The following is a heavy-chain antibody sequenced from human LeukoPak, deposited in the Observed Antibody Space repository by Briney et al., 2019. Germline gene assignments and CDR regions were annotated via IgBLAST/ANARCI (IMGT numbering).Heavy chain of an antibody. J-gene: IGHJ3*02. D-gene: IGHD6-19*01. V-gene: IGHV1-2*02. CDR1: RYTFTGYY. CDR2: INPNSGGT. CDR3: ARVRYSSDDDAFDI. Sequence: ASVKVSCKASRYTFTGYYMHWVRQAPGQGLEWMGWINPNSGGTNYAQKFQGRVTMTRDTSISTAYMELSRLRSDDTAVYYCARVRYSSDDDAFDIWGQGTMVTVSS.